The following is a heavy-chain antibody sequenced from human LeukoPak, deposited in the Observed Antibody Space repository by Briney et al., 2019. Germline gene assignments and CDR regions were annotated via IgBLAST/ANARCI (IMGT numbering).Heavy chain of an antibody. CDR2: IYYSGST. CDR1: GGSISSGGYS. D-gene: IGHD4-17*01. V-gene: IGHV4-30-2*01. CDR3: AGNRHDYGDANWYFDL. Sequence: PSETLSLTCAVSGGSISSGGYSWSWLRQPPGKGLEWIGYIYYSGSTYYNPSLKSRVTISVNRSKKQFSLKQSSVTAADTAVYYCAGNRHDYGDANWYFDLWGRGTLVTVSS. J-gene: IGHJ2*01.